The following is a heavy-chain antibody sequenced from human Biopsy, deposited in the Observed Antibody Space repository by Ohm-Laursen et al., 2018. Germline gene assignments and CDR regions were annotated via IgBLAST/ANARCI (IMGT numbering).Heavy chain of an antibody. J-gene: IGHJ1*01. CDR1: GGPFTGHY. Sequence: GTLPLTCTLSGGPFTGHYWTWIRQPPGKGLEWIGHISHTGYTSYKSSLKSRVTISLDTSRNHFSLRLTSLAAADTAVYYCARGSNEYGGLYFPHWGQGTLVTVSS. D-gene: IGHD4-23*01. V-gene: IGHV4-59*11. CDR2: ISHTGYT. CDR3: ARGSNEYGGLYFPH.